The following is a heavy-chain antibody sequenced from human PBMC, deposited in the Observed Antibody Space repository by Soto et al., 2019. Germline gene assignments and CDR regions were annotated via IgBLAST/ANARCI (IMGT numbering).Heavy chain of an antibody. J-gene: IGHJ4*02. V-gene: IGHV3-7*05. CDR3: TRDDHYSSQD. CDR2: IKQDGSEK. Sequence: SLRLSCAASGFTFSRYWMTWVRQAPGKGLEWVANIKQDGSEKYYVDSVKGRFTISRDNAENSLYLQMNSLRVEDTAVYYCTRDDHYSSQDWGQGTLVTVSS. CDR1: GFTFSRYW. D-gene: IGHD6-13*01.